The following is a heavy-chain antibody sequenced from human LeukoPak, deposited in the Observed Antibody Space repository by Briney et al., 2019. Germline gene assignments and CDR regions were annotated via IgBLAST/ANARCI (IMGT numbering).Heavy chain of an antibody. V-gene: IGHV1-24*01. CDR3: ATIRPGHDPSFDP. J-gene: IGHJ5*02. Sequence: GGSLRLSCAASGFTFSSYAMSWVRQAPGKGLEWMGGFDPEDGETIYAQKFQGRVTMTEDTSTDTAYMELSSLRSEDTAVYYCATIRPGHDPSFDPWGQGTLVTVS. CDR1: GFTFSSYA. CDR2: FDPEDGET.